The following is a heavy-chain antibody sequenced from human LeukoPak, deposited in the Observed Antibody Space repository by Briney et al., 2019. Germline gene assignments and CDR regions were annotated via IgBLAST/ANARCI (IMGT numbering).Heavy chain of an antibody. D-gene: IGHD1-14*01. CDR2: IYYSGST. J-gene: IGHJ5*02. Sequence: SETLSLTCTVSGGSISSSSYYWGWIRQPPGKGLEWIANIYYSGSTYYNPSLKSRVTISVDTSKNQFSLKLSSVTAADTAVYYCAGLIRPGWFDPWGQGTLVTVSS. CDR3: AGLIRPGWFDP. V-gene: IGHV4-39*01. CDR1: GGSISSSSYY.